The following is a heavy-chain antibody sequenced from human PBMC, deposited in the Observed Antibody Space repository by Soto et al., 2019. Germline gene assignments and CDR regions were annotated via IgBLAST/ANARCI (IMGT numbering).Heavy chain of an antibody. CDR3: ARDRSPTTAEYFQH. CDR2: ISYDGSNK. V-gene: IGHV3-30-3*01. D-gene: IGHD1-1*01. CDR1: GFTVSSYA. Sequence: QVQLVESGGGVVQPGRSLRLSCAASGFTVSSYAMHWVRQAPGKGLEWVAVISYDGSNKYYADSVKGRFTISRDNSKNTLYLQMNSLRAEDTAVYYCARDRSPTTAEYFQHWGQGTLVTVSS. J-gene: IGHJ1*01.